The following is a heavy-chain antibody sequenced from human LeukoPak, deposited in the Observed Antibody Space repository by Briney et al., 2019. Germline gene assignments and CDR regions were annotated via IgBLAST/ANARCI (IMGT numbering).Heavy chain of an antibody. CDR3: ARSAVQRITIFGVVIYGTYFDY. D-gene: IGHD3-3*01. Sequence: KTSETLSLTCTVSGGSISSSSYYWGWIRQPPGKGLEWIGSIYYSGSTYYNPSLKSRVTISVDTSKNQFSLKLSSVTAADTAVYYCARSAVQRITIFGVVIYGTYFDYWGQGTLVTVSS. CDR2: IYYSGST. V-gene: IGHV4-39*07. CDR1: GGSISSSSYY. J-gene: IGHJ4*02.